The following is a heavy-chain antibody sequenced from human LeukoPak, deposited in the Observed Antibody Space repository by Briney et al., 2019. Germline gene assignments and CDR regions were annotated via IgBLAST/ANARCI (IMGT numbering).Heavy chain of an antibody. CDR1: GFTFSNYS. V-gene: IGHV3-48*01. CDR3: ARSYYSSSCPDY. D-gene: IGHD6-13*01. Sequence: GGSLRLSCAASGFTFSNYSMNWVRQAPGKGLEGVSYISRASSTIYYADSVKGRFTISRDNAKNSLYLQMNSLRAEDTAVYYCARSYYSSSCPDYWGQGTLVTVSS. J-gene: IGHJ4*02. CDR2: ISRASSTI.